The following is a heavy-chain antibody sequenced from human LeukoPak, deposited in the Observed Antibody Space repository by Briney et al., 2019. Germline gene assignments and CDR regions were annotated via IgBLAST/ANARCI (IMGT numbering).Heavy chain of an antibody. J-gene: IGHJ6*03. Sequence: PSETLSLTCAVYGGSFSGYYWSWIRQPPGKGLEWIGEINHSGSTNYNPSLKSRVTISVDTSKNQFSLKLSSVTAADTAVYYCARGLRVQGVIYTSWYYYYMDVWGKGTTVTVSS. CDR3: ARGLRVQGVIYTSWYYYYMDV. CDR1: GGSFSGYY. V-gene: IGHV4-34*01. D-gene: IGHD3-10*01. CDR2: INHSGST.